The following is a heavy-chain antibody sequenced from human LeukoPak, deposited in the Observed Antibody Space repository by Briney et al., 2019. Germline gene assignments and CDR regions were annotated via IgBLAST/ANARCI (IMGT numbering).Heavy chain of an antibody. CDR1: GFTFSSYA. D-gene: IGHD3-22*01. Sequence: GGSLRLSCAASGFTFSSYAMSWVRQVPGKGLEWVSAISGSGGSTYYADSVKGRFTISRDNSKNTLYLQMNSLRAEDTAVYYCAKAPREYYDSSGYYYSSIDYWGQGTLVTVSS. J-gene: IGHJ4*02. CDR2: ISGSGGST. CDR3: AKAPREYYDSSGYYYSSIDY. V-gene: IGHV3-23*01.